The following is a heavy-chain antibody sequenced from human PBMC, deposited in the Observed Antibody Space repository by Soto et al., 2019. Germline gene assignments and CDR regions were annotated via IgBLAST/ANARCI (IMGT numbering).Heavy chain of an antibody. CDR1: GGTFSSYA. D-gene: IGHD3-10*01. J-gene: IGHJ6*02. V-gene: IGHV1-69*06. Sequence: SVKVSCKASGGTFSSYALSWVRQVPGQGLEWMGGIIPIFGTANYAQKFQGRVTITSDKSTSTAYMELSSLRSEDTAVYYCATFHPQFYNYGMDVWGQGTTVTVSS. CDR3: ATFHPQFYNYGMDV. CDR2: IIPIFGTA.